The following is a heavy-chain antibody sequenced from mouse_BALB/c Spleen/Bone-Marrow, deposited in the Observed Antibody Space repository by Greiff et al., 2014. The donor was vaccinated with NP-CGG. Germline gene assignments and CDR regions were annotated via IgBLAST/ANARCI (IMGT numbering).Heavy chain of an antibody. CDR3: AREDYYGSSYFDY. CDR2: ILPGSGST. CDR1: GYTFSSYW. Sequence: QVQLQQSGAELMKPGASVKISCKATGYTFSSYWIEWVKQRPGHGLGWIGEILPGSGSTIYNEKFKGKATFTADTSSNTAYMQLSSLTSEDSAVYYCAREDYYGSSYFDYWGQGTTLTVSS. V-gene: IGHV1-9*01. D-gene: IGHD1-1*01. J-gene: IGHJ2*01.